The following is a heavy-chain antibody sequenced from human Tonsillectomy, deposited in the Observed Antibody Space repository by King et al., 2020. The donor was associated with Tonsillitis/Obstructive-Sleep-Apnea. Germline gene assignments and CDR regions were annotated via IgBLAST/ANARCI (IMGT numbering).Heavy chain of an antibody. J-gene: IGHJ4*02. Sequence: VQLQQWGAGLLKPSESLSLTCAVSGGSFSGYYWSWIRQPPGKGLEWIGEINHRGSTNYNPSLKSRVTISVDTSKNQFSLKLSSVTAADTAVYYCARGVRSGYYKHFDYWGQGTLVTVSS. V-gene: IGHV4-34*01. D-gene: IGHD3-22*01. CDR1: GGSFSGYY. CDR2: INHRGST. CDR3: ARGVRSGYYKHFDY.